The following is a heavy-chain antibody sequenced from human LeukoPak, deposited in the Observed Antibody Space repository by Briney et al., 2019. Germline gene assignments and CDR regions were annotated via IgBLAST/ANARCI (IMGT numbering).Heavy chain of an antibody. CDR1: GFTFSSYA. CDR3: AKDGADYDSDYFDY. J-gene: IGHJ4*02. D-gene: IGHD3-3*01. V-gene: IGHV3-23*01. Sequence: GGSLRLSCAASGFTFSSYAMSWVRQAPGKGLEWVSRISGGGTTYYAASVKGRFTISRDNSKNTLYLQINSLRAEDMAVYYCAKDGADYDSDYFDYWGQGTLVTVSS. CDR2: ISGGGTT.